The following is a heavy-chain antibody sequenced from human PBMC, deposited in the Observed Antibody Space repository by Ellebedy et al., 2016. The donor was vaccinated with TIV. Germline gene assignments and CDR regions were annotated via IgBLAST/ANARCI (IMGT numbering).Heavy chain of an antibody. V-gene: IGHV3-23*01. CDR3: ARDDDDILTGRNAMDV. J-gene: IGHJ6*02. D-gene: IGHD3-9*01. CDR2: ISGSGGST. Sequence: GESLKISCAASGFPFSNYAMSWVRQAPGKGLEWVSAISGSGGSTFYADTVKGRFTISRDNSKNTLYLQMNSLRAEDTAVYYCARDDDDILTGRNAMDVWGQGTTVTVSS. CDR1: GFPFSNYA.